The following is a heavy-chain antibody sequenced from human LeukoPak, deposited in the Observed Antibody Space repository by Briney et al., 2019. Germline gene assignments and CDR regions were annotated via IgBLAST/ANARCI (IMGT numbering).Heavy chain of an antibody. CDR1: GGSISGSY. Sequence: SETLSLTCTVAGGSISGSYWSWIRQPPGKGLEWIGYIHYSGNSGNTNYNPSLKSRITISVDTSKNQFSLKLDSVTAADTAVYDCAKTLAIVVVITNPFDYWGQGTLVTVSS. J-gene: IGHJ4*02. CDR3: AKTLAIVVVITNPFDY. D-gene: IGHD3-22*01. CDR2: IHYSGNSGNT. V-gene: IGHV4-59*01.